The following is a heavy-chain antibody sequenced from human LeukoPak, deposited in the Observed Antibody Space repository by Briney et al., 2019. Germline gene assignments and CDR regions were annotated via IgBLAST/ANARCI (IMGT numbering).Heavy chain of an antibody. J-gene: IGHJ6*03. V-gene: IGHV5-51*01. CDR3: ARHGPYYYYYMDV. CDR2: IYPGDSDT. CDR1: GSRFTSYW. Sequence: GESLKISRKGSGSRFTSYWIGWVRPIPGKGLEWMGIIYPGDSDTRYSPSFQGQVTISADKSISTAYLQWSSLKASDTAMDYCARHGPYYYYYMDVWGKGTTVTVSS.